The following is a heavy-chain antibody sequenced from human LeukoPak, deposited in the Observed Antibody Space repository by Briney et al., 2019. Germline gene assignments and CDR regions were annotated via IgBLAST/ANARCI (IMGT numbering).Heavy chain of an antibody. CDR1: GFTFSDHY. CDR2: TRNKANSYTT. Sequence: GGSLRLSCAASGFTFSDHYMDWVRQAPGKGLEWVGRTRNKANSYTTEYAASVKGRFTISRDDSKNSLYLQMNSLKTEDTAVYYCARALGAFDIWGQGTMVTVSS. V-gene: IGHV3-72*01. CDR3: ARALGAFDI. J-gene: IGHJ3*02. D-gene: IGHD3-16*01.